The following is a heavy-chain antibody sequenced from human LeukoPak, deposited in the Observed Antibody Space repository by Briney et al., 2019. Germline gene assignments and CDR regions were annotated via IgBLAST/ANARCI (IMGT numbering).Heavy chain of an antibody. V-gene: IGHV4-59*08. CDR3: ARAVSGRFDY. J-gene: IGHJ4*02. D-gene: IGHD6-19*01. CDR2: ISYSGST. Sequence: KPSETLSLTCTVSGGSISSYYWSWIRQPPGKGLEWIGYISYSGSTNYNPSLNSRVTISVDTSKNQFSLRLSSVTAADTAIYYCARAVSGRFDYWGQGTLVTVSS. CDR1: GGSISSYY.